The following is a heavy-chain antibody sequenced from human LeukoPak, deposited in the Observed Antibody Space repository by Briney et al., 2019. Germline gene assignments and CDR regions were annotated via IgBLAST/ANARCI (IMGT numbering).Heavy chain of an antibody. CDR1: GFTFRNYA. J-gene: IGHJ4*02. Sequence: PGGSLRLSCVASGFTFRNYALHWVRQAPGKGLEWVAVISYDGNSNYYTDSVKGRFTISRDNSKNTLFLQMNSLRVEDTAVYYCSGGGRFLEWLSVGYFDYWGQGTLVTVSS. D-gene: IGHD3-3*01. CDR2: ISYDGNSN. V-gene: IGHV3-30-3*01. CDR3: SGGGRFLEWLSVGYFDY.